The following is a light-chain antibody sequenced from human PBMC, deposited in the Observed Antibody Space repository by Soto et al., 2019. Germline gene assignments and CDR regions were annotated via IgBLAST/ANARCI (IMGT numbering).Light chain of an antibody. CDR1: QTISSW. V-gene: IGKV1-5*03. J-gene: IGKJ1*01. CDR3: QHYNSYSEA. CDR2: KAS. Sequence: DIQMTQSPSTLSGSVGDRDTITCRASQTISSWLAWYQQKPGKAPKLLIYKASTLKSGVPSRFSGSGSGTEFTLTISSLQPDDFATYYCQHYNSYSEAFGQGTRWIS.